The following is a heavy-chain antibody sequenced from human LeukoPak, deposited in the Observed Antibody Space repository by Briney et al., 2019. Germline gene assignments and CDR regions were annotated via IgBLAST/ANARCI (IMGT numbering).Heavy chain of an antibody. Sequence: PGGSLRLSCAASGFTFSNYWMAWVRQAPGRGLEWVANIKQDGSEKYYVDSVKGRFTISRDNAQNSLYLQMNSLRAEDTAVYYCARELLIGYSGYYFDFWGQGILVTVSS. D-gene: IGHD5-12*01. CDR2: IKQDGSEK. CDR3: ARELLIGYSGYYFDF. J-gene: IGHJ4*02. V-gene: IGHV3-7*04. CDR1: GFTFSNYW.